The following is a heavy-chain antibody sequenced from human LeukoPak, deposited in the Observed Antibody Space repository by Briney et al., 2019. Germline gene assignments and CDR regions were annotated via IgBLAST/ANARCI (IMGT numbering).Heavy chain of an antibody. D-gene: IGHD4-17*01. V-gene: IGHV4-59*01. Sequence: PSETLFLIXTVSGGSISSYYWIWFRQQPPKELEWMGYRYYSGSTNYNLSLKSRVTISVDTSKNQFSLMLSSVTAADTAVYYCVRDRYGDSRGLYWYFDLWGRGTLVTVSS. CDR1: GGSISSYY. J-gene: IGHJ2*01. CDR3: VRDRYGDSRGLYWYFDL. CDR2: RYYSGST.